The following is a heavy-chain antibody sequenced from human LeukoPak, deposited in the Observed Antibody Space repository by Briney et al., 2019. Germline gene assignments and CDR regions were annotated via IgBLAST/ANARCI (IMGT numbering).Heavy chain of an antibody. CDR1: GGSISSYY. CDR2: IYYSGST. D-gene: IGHD6-19*01. Sequence: SETLSLTCTVSGGSISSYYWSWIRQPPGKGLEWIGYIYYSGSTNYNPSLKSRVTISVDTSKNQFSLRLSSVTAADTAVYYCARGGGSGWSHSDYWGQGTLVTVSS. CDR3: ARGGGSGWSHSDY. V-gene: IGHV4-59*01. J-gene: IGHJ4*02.